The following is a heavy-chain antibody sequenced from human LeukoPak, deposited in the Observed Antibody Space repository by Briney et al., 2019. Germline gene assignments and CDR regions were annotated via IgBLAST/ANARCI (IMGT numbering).Heavy chain of an antibody. J-gene: IGHJ4*02. D-gene: IGHD1-26*01. CDR2: ISYDGSNK. CDR1: GFTFSSYA. V-gene: IGHV3-30*01. Sequence: GVSLRLSCAASGFTFSSYAMHWVRQAPGKGLEWVAVISYDGSNKYYADSVKGRFTISRDNSKNTLYLQMNSLRAEDTAVYYCAGSSGSYSGPFDYWGQGTLVTVSS. CDR3: AGSSGSYSGPFDY.